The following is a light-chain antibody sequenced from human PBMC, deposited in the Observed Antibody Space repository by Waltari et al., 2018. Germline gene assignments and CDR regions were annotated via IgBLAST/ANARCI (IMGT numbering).Light chain of an antibody. V-gene: IGKV3-20*01. CDR3: HQYAYSPLT. Sequence: EVVLTQSPGTLSLSPGETATLSYRASQSVGNNYLAWYQQRPGQAPRLLIHGASARATGIPDRFSGSGSGTDFTLTISRLEPEDFAVYYCHQYAYSPLTFGGGTEVEIK. CDR1: QSVGNNY. CDR2: GAS. J-gene: IGKJ4*01.